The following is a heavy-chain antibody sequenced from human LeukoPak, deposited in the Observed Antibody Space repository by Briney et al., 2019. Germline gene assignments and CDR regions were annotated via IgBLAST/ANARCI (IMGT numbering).Heavy chain of an antibody. V-gene: IGHV3-30-3*01. J-gene: IGHJ4*02. CDR1: GFTFSSYA. CDR2: ISYDGSNK. Sequence: GGSLRLSCAASGFTFSSYAMHWVRQAPGKGLEWVAVISYDGSNKYYADSVKGRFTISRDNSKNTLYLQMNSLRAEDTAVYYCARDPTPFLDSPPPFFDYWGQGTLVTVSS. CDR3: ARDPTPFLDSPPPFFDY. D-gene: IGHD3-3*02.